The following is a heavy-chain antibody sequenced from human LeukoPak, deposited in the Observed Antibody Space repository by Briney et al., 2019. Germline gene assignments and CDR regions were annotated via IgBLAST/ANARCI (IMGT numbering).Heavy chain of an antibody. CDR2: INYNGAIT. CDR1: GFTFVDYG. V-gene: IGHV3-20*04. D-gene: IGHD3-3*02. CDR3: ARDRLGPSFSVSHFDL. Sequence: GGSLRLSCAPSGFTFVDYGLSWVRRAPGKGLEWLCAINYNGAITDYADSVKGRFTISRDNAKNSLYLRMDSLRAEDTALYYCARDRLGPSFSVSHFDLWGQGTLVTVSS. J-gene: IGHJ4*02.